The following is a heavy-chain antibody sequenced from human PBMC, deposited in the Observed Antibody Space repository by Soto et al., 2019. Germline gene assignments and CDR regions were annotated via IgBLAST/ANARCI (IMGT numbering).Heavy chain of an antibody. V-gene: IGHV3-53*04. J-gene: IGHJ6*03. D-gene: IGHD2-2*01. CDR2: IYSGGST. Sequence: GGSLRLSCAASGFTVSSNYMSWVRQAPGKGLEWVSVIYSGGSTYYADSVKGRFTISRHNSQNTLYLQMNSLRAEDKGGYYRAGGRSKSSSCFYYYYYYMDVWGKGTTVTVSS. CDR3: AGGRSKSSSCFYYYYYYMDV. CDR1: GFTVSSNY.